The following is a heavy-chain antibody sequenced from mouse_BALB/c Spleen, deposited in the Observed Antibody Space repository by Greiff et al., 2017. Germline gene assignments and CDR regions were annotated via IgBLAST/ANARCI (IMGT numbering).Heavy chain of an antibody. CDR1: GFSLTSYG. CDR2: IWAGGST. J-gene: IGHJ3*01. D-gene: IGHD2-4*01. V-gene: IGHV2-9*02. Sequence: QVQLQQSGPGLVAPSQSLSITCTVSGFSLTSYGVHWVRQPPGKGLEWLGVIWAGGSTNYNSALMSRLSISKDNSKSQVFLKMNSLQTDDTAMYYCAREEITTETWFAYWGQGTLVTVSA. CDR3: AREEITTETWFAY.